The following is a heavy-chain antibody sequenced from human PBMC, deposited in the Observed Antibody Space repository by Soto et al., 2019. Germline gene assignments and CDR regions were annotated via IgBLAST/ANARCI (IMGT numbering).Heavy chain of an antibody. V-gene: IGHV3-30*18. CDR3: AKDAYYYDSGGDFEGGYFDY. J-gene: IGHJ4*02. CDR2: IVYDGSYK. CDR1: GFTFKNYG. Sequence: QVQLVESGGGVVQPGRSLRLSCAVSGFTFKNYGMHWVRQPPGKGLEWVAVIVYDGSYKYYADSVQGRFTISRDNSKNTLYMQMNSLRAEDTAVYYCAKDAYYYDSGGDFEGGYFDYWGQGTLVTVSS. D-gene: IGHD3-22*01.